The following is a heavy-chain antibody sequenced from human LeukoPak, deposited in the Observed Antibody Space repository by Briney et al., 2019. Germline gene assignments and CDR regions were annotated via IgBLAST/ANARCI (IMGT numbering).Heavy chain of an antibody. Sequence: SETLSLTCTVSGGSISSYYWSWIRQPPGKGLEWIGYIYNSGSTNYNPSLKSRVTISVDTSKNQFSLKLSSVTAADTAVYYCARDRGYSYGYRLDYWGQGTLVTVSS. CDR2: IYNSGST. CDR1: GGSISSYY. D-gene: IGHD5-18*01. V-gene: IGHV4-59*01. J-gene: IGHJ4*02. CDR3: ARDRGYSYGYRLDY.